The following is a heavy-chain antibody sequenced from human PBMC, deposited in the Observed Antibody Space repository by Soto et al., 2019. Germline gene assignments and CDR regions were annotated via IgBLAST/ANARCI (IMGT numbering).Heavy chain of an antibody. J-gene: IGHJ3*02. Sequence: WGSLRLSCAASGFTFNTYDITCVRQAPWKGLEWVSVISASGGSTHSADSVKGRFTISRDNSKNTLSLQMNSLRAEDTAVYYCAKERDSSNYYSFDFDIWGQGTMVTVSS. CDR2: ISASGGST. V-gene: IGHV3-23*01. CDR3: AKERDSSNYYSFDFDI. D-gene: IGHD3-22*01. CDR1: GFTFNTYD.